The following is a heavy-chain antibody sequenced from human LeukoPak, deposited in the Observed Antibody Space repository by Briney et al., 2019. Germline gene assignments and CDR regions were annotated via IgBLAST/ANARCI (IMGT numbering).Heavy chain of an antibody. Sequence: ASVKVSCKASGYTFTAYYMHWVRQAPGQGLEWMGRFDANSGGTNYAQKFQDRVTMTRDTSISTAYMELSRLRSDDTAVYYCGRGTSTSTPTGFAPGGRETLVTVP. CDR1: GYTFTAYY. CDR2: FDANSGGT. V-gene: IGHV1-2*06. D-gene: IGHD5-24*01. J-gene: IGHJ5*02. CDR3: GRGTSTSTPTGFAP.